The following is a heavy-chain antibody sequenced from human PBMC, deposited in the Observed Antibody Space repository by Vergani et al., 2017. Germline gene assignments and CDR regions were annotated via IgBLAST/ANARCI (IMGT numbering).Heavy chain of an antibody. CDR3: ARHGGYYGHYYGMDV. V-gene: IGHV4-34*01. Sequence: QVQLQQWGAGLLKPSETLSLTCAVYGGSFSGYYWSWIRQPPGKGLEWIGEIYHSGSTNYNPSLKSRVTISVDKSKNQFSLKLSSVTAADTAVYYCARHGGYYGHYYGMDVWGQGTTVTVSS. J-gene: IGHJ6*02. CDR2: IYHSGST. D-gene: IGHD4-17*01. CDR1: GGSFSGYY.